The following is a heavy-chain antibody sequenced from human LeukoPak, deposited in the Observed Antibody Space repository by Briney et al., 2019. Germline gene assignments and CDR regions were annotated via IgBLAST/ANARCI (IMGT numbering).Heavy chain of an antibody. V-gene: IGHV3-9*01. CDR2: INWNGGGT. CDR3: TKHMRATNTYSFFGLDV. CDR1: GFTFKDYG. Sequence: GRSLRLSCAATGFTFKDYGMHWVRQPPGKGLEWVSSINWNGGGTDYADSVKGRFTISRDNAKNSLYLQLSSLRPEDTALYYCTKHMRATNTYSFFGLDVWGQGTTVTVSS. J-gene: IGHJ6*02. D-gene: IGHD1-26*01.